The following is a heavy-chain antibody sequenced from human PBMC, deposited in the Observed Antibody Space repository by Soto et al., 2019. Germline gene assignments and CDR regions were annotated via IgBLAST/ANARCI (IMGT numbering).Heavy chain of an antibody. CDR1: CGSIISSNW. V-gene: IGHV4-4*02. CDR2: IYHSGST. D-gene: IGHD2-2*01. Sequence: PSETLSLTCAFSCGSIISSNWWSWVRQPPGKGLEWIGEIYHSGSTNYNPSLKSRVTISVDKSKNQFSLKLSSVTAADTAVYYCARDRCSSTSCYRLRYYYGMDVWGQGTTVTVSS. CDR3: ARDRCSSTSCYRLRYYYGMDV. J-gene: IGHJ6*02.